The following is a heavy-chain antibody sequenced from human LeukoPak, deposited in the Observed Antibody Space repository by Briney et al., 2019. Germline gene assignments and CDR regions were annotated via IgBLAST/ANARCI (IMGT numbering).Heavy chain of an antibody. CDR2: MNPNSGNT. CDR1: GYTFTSYD. Sequence: AASVKVSCKASGYTFTSYDINWVRQATGQGLEWMGWMNPNSGNTGYAQKLQGRVTITRNTSISTAYMELSRLRSDDTAVYYCARERYYDSSGYYYFFDYWGQGTLVTVSS. J-gene: IGHJ4*02. V-gene: IGHV1-8*03. D-gene: IGHD3-22*01. CDR3: ARERYYDSSGYYYFFDY.